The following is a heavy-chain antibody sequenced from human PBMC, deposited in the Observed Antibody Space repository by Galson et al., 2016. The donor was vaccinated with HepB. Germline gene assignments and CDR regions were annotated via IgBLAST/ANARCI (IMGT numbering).Heavy chain of an antibody. V-gene: IGHV3-30*04. CDR1: GFPFRSYA. CDR3: ARGPGSYYRGREYYYGMDV. J-gene: IGHJ6*02. Sequence: SLRLSCAASGFPFRSYAMHWVRQVPGKGLEWVAVISFDGSDEYYADSVKGRFTISRDNSKNTLYLQMNSLRVEDTAVYYCARGPGSYYRGREYYYGMDVWGQGTTVTVSS. CDR2: ISFDGSDE. D-gene: IGHD3-10*01.